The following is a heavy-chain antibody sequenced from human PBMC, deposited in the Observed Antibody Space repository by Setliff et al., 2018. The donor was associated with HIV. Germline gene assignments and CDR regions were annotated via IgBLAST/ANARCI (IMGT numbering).Heavy chain of an antibody. CDR1: GGSISSGSYY. J-gene: IGHJ4*02. CDR3: ARARGPPLPVLDF. Sequence: PSETLSLTCTVSGGSISSGSYYWNWIRQPAGKGLEWIGRIYTSGTTNYNPSLKSRVTISVDTSKNQFSLHLTSVTAADTAVYFCARARGPPLPVLDFWGQGTLVTVSS. V-gene: IGHV4-61*02. D-gene: IGHD3-10*01. CDR2: IYTSGTT.